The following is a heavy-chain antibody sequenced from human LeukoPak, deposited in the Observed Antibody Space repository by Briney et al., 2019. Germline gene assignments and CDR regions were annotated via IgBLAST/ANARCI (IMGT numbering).Heavy chain of an antibody. Sequence: SETLSLTCAVYGGSFSGYYWSWIRQPPGKGLEWIGSIYYSGSTYYNPSLKSRVTISVDTSKNQFSLKLSSVTAADTAVYYCARVTITMIVVATNWFDPWGQGTLVTVSS. J-gene: IGHJ5*02. CDR2: IYYSGST. D-gene: IGHD3-22*01. CDR1: GGSFSGYY. V-gene: IGHV4-34*01. CDR3: ARVTITMIVVATNWFDP.